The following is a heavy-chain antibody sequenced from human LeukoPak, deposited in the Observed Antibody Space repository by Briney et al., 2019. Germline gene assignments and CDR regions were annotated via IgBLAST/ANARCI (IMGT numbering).Heavy chain of an antibody. Sequence: SEILSLTCTVSGGSISSYYWSWIRQPPGKGLEWIGYIYYSGSTNYNPSLKSRVTISVDTSKNQFSLKLSSVTAADTAVYYCARARSSWPSNWFDPWGQGTLVTVSS. CDR3: ARARSSWPSNWFDP. J-gene: IGHJ5*02. CDR1: GGSISSYY. CDR2: IYYSGST. V-gene: IGHV4-59*01. D-gene: IGHD6-13*01.